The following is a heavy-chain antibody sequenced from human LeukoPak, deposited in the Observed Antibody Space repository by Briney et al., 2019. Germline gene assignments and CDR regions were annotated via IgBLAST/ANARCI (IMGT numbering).Heavy chain of an antibody. Sequence: SQTLSLTCAISGDSVSSNSAAWNWIRQSPSRGLEWLGRTYYRSKWYNDYAVSVKSRITVNPDTSKNQFSLQLNSVTPEDTAVYYCARDQGYSSGWYSVLDYWGQGTLVTVSS. CDR2: TYYRSKWYN. CDR3: ARDQGYSSGWYSVLDY. CDR1: GDSVSSNSAA. V-gene: IGHV6-1*01. J-gene: IGHJ4*02. D-gene: IGHD6-19*01.